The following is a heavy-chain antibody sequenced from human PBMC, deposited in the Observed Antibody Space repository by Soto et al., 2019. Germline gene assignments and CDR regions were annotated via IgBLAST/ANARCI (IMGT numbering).Heavy chain of an antibody. Sequence: PGGSLRLSCEASGFSFNYFWMHWVRQAPGEGPVWVSRIVSEGTDTKYSDSVKGRFTISRDNAKNTVYLQMDNLRVEDTGVYYCARELNWGLDYWGQGTPVTVSS. D-gene: IGHD7-27*01. J-gene: IGHJ4*02. CDR2: IVSEGTDT. CDR1: GFSFNYFW. V-gene: IGHV3-74*03. CDR3: ARELNWGLDY.